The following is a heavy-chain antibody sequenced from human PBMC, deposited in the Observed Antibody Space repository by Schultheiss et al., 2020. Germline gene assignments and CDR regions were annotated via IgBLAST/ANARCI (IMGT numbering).Heavy chain of an antibody. CDR1: GFTFSRYW. CDR3: AKDTSSSWYECFDY. Sequence: GGSLRLSCAASGFTFSRYWMTWVRQAPGKGLEWVANIKQDGSEKYYVDSVKGRFTISRDNAKNSLYLQMNSLRAEDTALYYCAKDTSSSWYECFDYWGQGTLVTVAS. J-gene: IGHJ4*02. V-gene: IGHV3-7*03. D-gene: IGHD6-13*01. CDR2: IKQDGSEK.